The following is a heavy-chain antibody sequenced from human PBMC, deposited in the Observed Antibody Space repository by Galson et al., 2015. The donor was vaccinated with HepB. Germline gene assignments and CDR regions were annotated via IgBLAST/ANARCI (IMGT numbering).Heavy chain of an antibody. CDR1: GFTFSSYA. V-gene: IGHV3-23*01. D-gene: IGHD4-17*01. J-gene: IGHJ4*02. CDR2: ISGSGGST. CDR3: AKDENGDYEFDY. Sequence: SLRLSCAASGFTFSSYAMSWVRQAPGKGLEWVSAISGSGGSTYYADSVKGRFTISRDNSKNTLYLQMNSLRAEDTAVYYCAKDENGDYEFDYWGQGTLVTVSS.